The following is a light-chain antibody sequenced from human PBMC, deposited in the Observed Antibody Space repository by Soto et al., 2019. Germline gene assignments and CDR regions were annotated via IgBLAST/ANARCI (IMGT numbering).Light chain of an antibody. V-gene: IGKV1-39*01. CDR1: QSVSTY. CDR2: GAS. Sequence: DIQMTQSPSSLSTSVGDRVTITCRTSQSVSTYLNWYQQRPGKAHKLLIYGASSLQSGVPSRFSGSGSGTHFTITIISLQPEDFATYYCQEGSTLLTFGGGKKVEIK. CDR3: QEGSTLLT. J-gene: IGKJ4*01.